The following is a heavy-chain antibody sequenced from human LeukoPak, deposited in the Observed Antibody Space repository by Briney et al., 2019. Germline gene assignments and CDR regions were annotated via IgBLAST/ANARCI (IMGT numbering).Heavy chain of an antibody. CDR3: ARFQDSDKLRYYYQYGMDV. CDR1: GYIFASYR. V-gene: IGHV1-18*01. D-gene: IGHD1-26*01. CDR2: ISGYNGDT. J-gene: IGHJ6*02. Sequence: ASVKVSCKASGYIFASYRISWARQAPGQGLEWMGWISGYNGDTNYAQKLQGRVTMTTDTSTGTAYMELRSLRSDDTAVYYCARFQDSDKLRYYYQYGMDVWGQGTTVTVSS.